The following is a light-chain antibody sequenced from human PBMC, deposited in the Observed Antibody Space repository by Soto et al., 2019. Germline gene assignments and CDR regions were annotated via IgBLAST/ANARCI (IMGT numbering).Light chain of an antibody. J-gene: IGKJ1*01. Sequence: AIQMTQSPSSLSASVGDRVTITCRASKGIRNDLGWYQQKPGAAPKLLIYGASNLEIGIPSRFSGSGSGTDFTLTISSLQPEDFATYYCLQDYNYPRTFGQGTKVEIK. CDR2: GAS. CDR3: LQDYNYPRT. V-gene: IGKV1-6*01. CDR1: KGIRND.